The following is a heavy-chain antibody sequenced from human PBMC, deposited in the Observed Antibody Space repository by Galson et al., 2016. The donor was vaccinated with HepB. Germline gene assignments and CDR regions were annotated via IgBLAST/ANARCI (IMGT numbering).Heavy chain of an antibody. J-gene: IGHJ4*02. V-gene: IGHV4-31*03. CDR3: ARGGYYYGFVGFDS. CDR2: IYYSGRT. D-gene: IGHD3-16*01. CDR1: NGSISSDGKY. Sequence: TLSLTCSVTNGSISSDGKYWTWIRQFPGKGLEWIGYIYYSGRTEYNPSLKSRISISIDMSKQQFSLKLTSVTAAGPAISYCARGGYYYGFVGFDSWGQGTLVTVSS.